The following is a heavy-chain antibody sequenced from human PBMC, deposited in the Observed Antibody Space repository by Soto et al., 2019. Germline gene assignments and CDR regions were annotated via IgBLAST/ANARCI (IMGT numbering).Heavy chain of an antibody. Sequence: SETLSLTCTVSGGSISSGGYYWSWIRQHPGKGLEWIGYIYYSGSTYYNPSLKSRVTISVDTSKNQFSLKLSSVTAADTAVYYCARDYYGFGETNWFDPWGQGTLVTVSS. D-gene: IGHD3-10*01. V-gene: IGHV4-31*03. J-gene: IGHJ5*02. CDR2: IYYSGST. CDR3: ARDYYGFGETNWFDP. CDR1: GGSISSGGYY.